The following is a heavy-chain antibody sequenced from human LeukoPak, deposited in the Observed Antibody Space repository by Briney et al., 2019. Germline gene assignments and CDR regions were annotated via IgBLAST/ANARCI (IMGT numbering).Heavy chain of an antibody. V-gene: IGHV4-4*07. Sequence: SETLSLTCTVSGGSISSCYWSWIRQPAGKGLEWIGRIYTSGSTNYNPSLKSRVTMSVDTSKNQFSLKLSSVTAADTAVYYCARDRGVYYYDSSGYLDAFDIWGQGTMVTVSS. CDR1: GGSISSCY. D-gene: IGHD3-22*01. J-gene: IGHJ3*02. CDR2: IYTSGST. CDR3: ARDRGVYYYDSSGYLDAFDI.